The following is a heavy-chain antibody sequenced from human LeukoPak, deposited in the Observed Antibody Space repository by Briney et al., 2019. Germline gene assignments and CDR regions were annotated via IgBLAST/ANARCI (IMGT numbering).Heavy chain of an antibody. CDR3: ARGSQWNPGIAAAGNFDY. V-gene: IGHV3-21*01. J-gene: IGHJ4*02. D-gene: IGHD6-13*01. CDR2: ISSSSTYI. Sequence: GGSLRLSCAASGFTFSSYSMNWVRQAPGKGLEWVSSISSSSTYIYSADSVKGRFTISRDNTKNSLYLQTNSLRAEDTAVYYCARGSQWNPGIAAAGNFDYWGQGTLVTVSS. CDR1: GFTFSSYS.